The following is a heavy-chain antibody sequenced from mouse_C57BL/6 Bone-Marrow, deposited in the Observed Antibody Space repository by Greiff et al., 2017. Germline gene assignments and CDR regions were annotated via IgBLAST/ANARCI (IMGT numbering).Heavy chain of an antibody. V-gene: IGHV7-3*01. J-gene: IGHJ4*01. D-gene: IGHD1-1*01. CDR2: IRNKAIGYTT. CDR3: ARYGRTYGSSYYYAMDY. Sequence: VESGGGLVQPGGSLSLSCAASGFTFTDYYMSWVRQPPGKALEWLGFIRNKAIGYTTEYSASVKGRFTISRDNSHSILYLQMNALRAEDSATYYCARYGRTYGSSYYYAMDYWGQGTSVTVSS. CDR1: GFTFTDYY.